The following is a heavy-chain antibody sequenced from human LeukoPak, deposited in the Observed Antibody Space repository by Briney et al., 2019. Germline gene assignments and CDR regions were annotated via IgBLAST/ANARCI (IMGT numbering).Heavy chain of an antibody. CDR1: GFTFSSYW. J-gene: IGHJ6*03. CDR2: IKQDGSEK. CDR3: ARDPYSGNYGAYYYYYMDV. Sequence: GGSLRLSCAASGFTFSSYWMSWVRQAPGKGLEWVANIKQDGSEKYYVDSVKCRFTISRDNAKNSLYLQMNSLRAEDTAVYYCARDPYSGNYGAYYYYYMDVWGKGTTVTVSS. D-gene: IGHD1-26*01. V-gene: IGHV3-7*01.